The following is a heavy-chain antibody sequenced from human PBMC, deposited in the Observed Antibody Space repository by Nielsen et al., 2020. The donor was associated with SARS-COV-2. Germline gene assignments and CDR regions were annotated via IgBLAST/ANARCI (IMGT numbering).Heavy chain of an antibody. V-gene: IGHV3-13*01. CDR3: ARGAWITGIDY. CDR1: GFTFSSYD. J-gene: IGHJ4*02. CDR2: IGTAGDT. Sequence: GGSLRLSCAASGFTFSSYDMHWVRQATGKGLEWVSAIGTAGDTYYPGSVKGRFTISRENAKNSLYLQMNSLRAEDTAVYYCARGAWITGIDYWGQGTLVTVS. D-gene: IGHD1-20*01.